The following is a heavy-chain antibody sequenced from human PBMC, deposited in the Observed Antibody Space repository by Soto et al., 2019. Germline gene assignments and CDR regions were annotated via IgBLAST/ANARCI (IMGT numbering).Heavy chain of an antibody. V-gene: IGHV1-69*13. J-gene: IGHJ6*02. D-gene: IGHD6-6*01. Sequence: SVKVSCKASVGTFSSYAISWVRQAPGQGLEWMGGIIPIFGTANYAQKFQGRVTITADESTSTAYMELSSLRSEDTAVYYCARSRDYSSSSRYYGMDVWGQGTTVTVSS. CDR3: ARSRDYSSSSRYYGMDV. CDR2: IIPIFGTA. CDR1: VGTFSSYA.